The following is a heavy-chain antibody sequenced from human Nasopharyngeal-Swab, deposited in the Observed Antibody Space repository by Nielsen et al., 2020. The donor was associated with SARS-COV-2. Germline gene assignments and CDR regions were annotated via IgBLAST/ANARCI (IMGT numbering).Heavy chain of an antibody. J-gene: IGHJ3*02. CDR3: AASPNYYDSSGYPFDI. V-gene: IGHV1-58*01. Sequence: SVKVSCKASGFTFTSSAVQWVRQARGQRLEWIGWIVVGSGNTNYAQKFQERVTITRDMSASTAYMELSSLRSEDTAVYYCAASPNYYDSSGYPFDIWGQGTMVTVSS. CDR1: GFTFTSSA. D-gene: IGHD3-22*01. CDR2: IVVGSGNT.